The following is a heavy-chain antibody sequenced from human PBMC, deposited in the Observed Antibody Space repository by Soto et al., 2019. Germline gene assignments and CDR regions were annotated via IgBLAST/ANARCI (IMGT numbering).Heavy chain of an antibody. CDR1: GFTFSSHW. CDR3: AGSPGLSRISGTTLGA. Sequence: EVQLVESGGGLVQPGGSLRLSCAASGFTFSSHWMHWVRQAPGKGLVWVSRINGDGSSTSYADSVKGRFTISRDNAKIMLYLQVNSLRADDTAVYYCAGSPGLSRISGTTLGAWGQGTLVTVSS. J-gene: IGHJ5*01. V-gene: IGHV3-74*01. D-gene: IGHD1-7*01. CDR2: INGDGSST.